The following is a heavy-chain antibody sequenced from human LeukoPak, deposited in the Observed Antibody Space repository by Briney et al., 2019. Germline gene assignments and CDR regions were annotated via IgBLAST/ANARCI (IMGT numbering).Heavy chain of an antibody. CDR3: AREDGGADY. J-gene: IGHJ4*02. D-gene: IGHD4-23*01. Sequence: GGSLRLSCAASGFTFSSYSMNWVRQAPGKGLEWVSSISSSRYIYYADSVKGRLTISRDNAKNSLYLQMNSLRAEDTAVYYCAREDGGADYWGQGTLVTVSS. V-gene: IGHV3-21*01. CDR2: ISSSRYI. CDR1: GFTFSSYS.